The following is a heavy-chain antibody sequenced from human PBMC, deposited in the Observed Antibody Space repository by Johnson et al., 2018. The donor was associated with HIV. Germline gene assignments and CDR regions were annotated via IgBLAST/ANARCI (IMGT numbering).Heavy chain of an antibody. Sequence: QVQLVESGGGVVQPGGSLRLSCAASGFTFSSYGMHWVRQAPGKGLEWVAFIRYDGSNKYYGDSLKGRFTISRDNSKNTLYLQMSSLRVEDTAVYYGASGHMWSAFWGQGTMVTVSS. CDR2: IRYDGSNK. V-gene: IGHV3-30*02. J-gene: IGHJ3*01. D-gene: IGHD2-21*01. CDR1: GFTFSSYG. CDR3: ASGHMWSAF.